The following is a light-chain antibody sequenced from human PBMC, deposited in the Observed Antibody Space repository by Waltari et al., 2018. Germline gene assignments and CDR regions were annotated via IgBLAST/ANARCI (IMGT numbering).Light chain of an antibody. J-gene: IGKJ4*01. V-gene: IGKV3-20*01. CDR2: GAF. CDR3: QQYGSSPALT. CDR1: QSVITSY. Sequence: EIVLTQSPGTLSLSPVERATLSCRASQSVITSYLAWYQQKPGQSPRLLIYGAFSRATGIPDRFSGSGSGTDFTLTISRLEPEDFAVYYCQQYGSSPALTFGGGTKVEIK.